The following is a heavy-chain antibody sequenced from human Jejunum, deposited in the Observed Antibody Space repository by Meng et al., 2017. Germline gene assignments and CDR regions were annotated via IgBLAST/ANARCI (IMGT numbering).Heavy chain of an antibody. Sequence: QGQLQQSGPVLVKPSHTLSPTSAISGDSVSGNSAGWNWIRQSPSRGLEWLGRTNYRSKWYIDYAVSVKSRITINPDTSKNQFSLHLNSVTPEDTAVYYCAGGGLVRSTRGYFDYWGQGTLVTVSS. CDR3: AGGGLVRSTRGYFDY. CDR2: TNYRSKWYI. D-gene: IGHD1-26*01. V-gene: IGHV6-1*01. J-gene: IGHJ4*02. CDR1: GDSVSGNSAG.